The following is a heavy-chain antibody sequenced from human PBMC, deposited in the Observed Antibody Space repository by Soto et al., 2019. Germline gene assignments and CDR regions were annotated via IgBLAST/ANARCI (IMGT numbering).Heavy chain of an antibody. V-gene: IGHV3-64D*08. J-gene: IGHJ5*02. D-gene: IGHD3-10*01. CDR1: GLTITNFG. CDR2: IDSTGGTT. Sequence: PGGSLRLSCSASGLTITNFGLHWVRQAPGKGLEHVCAIDSTGGTTDYADSVKGRFTISRDNSKNTLYLQMTSLRTDDTGTYYCAKDSSTRPLGELLRDHHDLWGQGTLVTSPQ. CDR3: AKDSSTRPLGELLRDHHDL.